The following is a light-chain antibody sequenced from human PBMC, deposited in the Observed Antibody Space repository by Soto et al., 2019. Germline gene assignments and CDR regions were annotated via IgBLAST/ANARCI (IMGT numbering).Light chain of an antibody. CDR2: AAS. J-gene: IGKJ1*01. CDR1: QPVTNY. Sequence: DIQMTQSPSSLSASVGDRVTITCRASQPVTNYLSWYQQKPGKAPKLFIYAASRLQSGVPSRFSGGGSGTDLTLTISSLLPEDFAPYYCQQSYIAPWTFGLGTKVDIK. CDR3: QQSYIAPWT. V-gene: IGKV1-39*01.